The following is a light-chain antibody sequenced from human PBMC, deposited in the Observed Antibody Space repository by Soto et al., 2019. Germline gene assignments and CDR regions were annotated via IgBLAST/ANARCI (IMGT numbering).Light chain of an antibody. Sequence: QSALTQPASVSGSPGQSITISCTGTSSDVGLYNLVSWYQQHPGKAPKLMIYEGSKRPSGLSNRFSGSKSGNTASLTISGLQAEDEADYYCSSYAGSGTVIFGGGTKVTVL. J-gene: IGLJ2*01. CDR2: EGS. V-gene: IGLV2-23*01. CDR1: SSDVGLYNL. CDR3: SSYAGSGTVI.